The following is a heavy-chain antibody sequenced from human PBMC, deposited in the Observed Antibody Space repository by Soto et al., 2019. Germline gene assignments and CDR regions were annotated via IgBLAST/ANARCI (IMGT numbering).Heavy chain of an antibody. CDR1: GYTFTGYY. D-gene: IGHD3-3*01. CDR3: AREGFLEWLLSRRGYYGMDV. V-gene: IGHV1-2*02. CDR2: INPNSGGT. Sequence: GASVKVSCKASGYTFTGYYMHWVRQAPGQGLEWMGWINPNSGGTNYAQKFQGRVTMTRDTSISTAYMELSRLRSDDTAVYYCAREGFLEWLLSRRGYYGMDVWGQGTTVTVSS. J-gene: IGHJ6*02.